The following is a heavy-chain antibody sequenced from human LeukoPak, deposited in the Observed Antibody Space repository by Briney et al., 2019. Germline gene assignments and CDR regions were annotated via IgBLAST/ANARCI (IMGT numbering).Heavy chain of an antibody. CDR2: ISSSSSYI. D-gene: IGHD6-13*01. V-gene: IGHV3-21*01. Sequence: GGSLRLSCAASGFTFSSYSMNWVRQAPGKGLEWVSSISSSSSYIYYADSVKGRFTISRDNAKNSLYLQMNSLRAEDTAVYYCARGGIGGSSSWADYWGQGTLVTVSS. CDR1: GFTFSSYS. CDR3: ARGGIGGSSSWADY. J-gene: IGHJ4*02.